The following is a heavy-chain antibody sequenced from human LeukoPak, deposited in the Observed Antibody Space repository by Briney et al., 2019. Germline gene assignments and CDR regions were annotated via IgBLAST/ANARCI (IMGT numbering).Heavy chain of an antibody. CDR1: GFTFSSYG. J-gene: IGHJ4*02. D-gene: IGHD3-10*01. CDR3: AKDEEANYYGSGSYYSAD. Sequence: PGGSLRLSCVASGFTFSSYGMSWVRQAPGKGLEWVSGISGSGVSTYYADSVKGRITISRDFSKNMVYLQMNSLRVEDTAIYYCAKDEEANYYGSGSYYSADWGQGTLVTVSS. V-gene: IGHV3-23*01. CDR2: ISGSGVST.